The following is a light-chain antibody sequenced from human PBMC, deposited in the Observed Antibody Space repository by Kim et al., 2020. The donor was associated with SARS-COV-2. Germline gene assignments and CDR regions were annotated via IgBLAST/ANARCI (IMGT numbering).Light chain of an antibody. V-gene: IGLV1-40*01. CDR1: SSNIGAGYD. Sequence: QTVLTQPPSVSGAPGQRVTISCTGSSSNIGAGYDVHWYQQLPGTAPILLIYGNSNRPSGVPDRVSGSKSGTSTSLAITGLQAEDEADYYCQSYDSSLSGWVFGGGTKLTVL. CDR2: GNS. J-gene: IGLJ3*02. CDR3: QSYDSSLSGWV.